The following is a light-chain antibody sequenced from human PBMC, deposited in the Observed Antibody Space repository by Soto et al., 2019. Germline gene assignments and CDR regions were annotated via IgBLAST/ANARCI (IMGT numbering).Light chain of an antibody. J-gene: IGLJ1*01. Sequence: QSALTQPASVSGSPGQSITISCTGTSSDVGGYNYVSWYQQHPGKAPKLMIYDVSNRPSGVSNRFSGSKSGNTASQTISGLQAEDEADYYCSSYTSSILYVFGTGTKVT. CDR1: SSDVGGYNY. CDR2: DVS. CDR3: SSYTSSILYV. V-gene: IGLV2-14*01.